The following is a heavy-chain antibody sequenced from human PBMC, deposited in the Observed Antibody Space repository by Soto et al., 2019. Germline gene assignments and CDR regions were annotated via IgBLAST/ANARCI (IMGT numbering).Heavy chain of an antibody. Sequence: PSETLSLTCIVSGDSIGSSTNYWVWIRQPPGKGLEWIGTIYHSGNTYYNPTLKSRVAISVDMSKNQFSLRLNFVTAADTAVYYCARHEWLQLWLVTEYWGQGALVTVSS. D-gene: IGHD5-18*01. J-gene: IGHJ4*02. CDR3: ARHEWLQLWLVTEY. CDR1: GDSIGSSTNY. V-gene: IGHV4-39*01. CDR2: IYHSGNT.